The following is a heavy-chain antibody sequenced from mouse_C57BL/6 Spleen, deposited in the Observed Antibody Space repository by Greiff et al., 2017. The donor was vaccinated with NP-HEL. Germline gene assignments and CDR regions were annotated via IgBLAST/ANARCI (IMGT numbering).Heavy chain of an antibody. Sequence: EVQLQESGPGLVKPSQSLSLTCSVTGYSITSGYYWNWIRQFPGNKLEWMGYISYDGSNNYNPSLKNRISITRDTSKNQFFLKLNSVTTEDTATYYCAREDYDGYFDYWGQGTTLTVSS. J-gene: IGHJ2*01. CDR2: ISYDGSN. D-gene: IGHD2-4*01. CDR1: GYSITSGYY. V-gene: IGHV3-6*01. CDR3: AREDYDGYFDY.